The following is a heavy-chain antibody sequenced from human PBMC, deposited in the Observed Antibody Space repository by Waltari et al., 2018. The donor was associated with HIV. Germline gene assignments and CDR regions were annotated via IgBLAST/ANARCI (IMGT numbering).Heavy chain of an antibody. CDR2: IIPILGIA. D-gene: IGHD5-18*01. J-gene: IGHJ6*02. CDR1: GGTFSSYA. Sequence: QVQLVQSGAEVKKPGSSVKVSCKASGGTFSSYAISWVRQAPGQGLEWMGRIIPILGIANYAQKFQGRVTITADKSTSTAYMELSSLRSEDTAVYYCARENGYGYEMYYYYYGMDVWGQGTTVTVSS. V-gene: IGHV1-69*04. CDR3: ARENGYGYEMYYYYYGMDV.